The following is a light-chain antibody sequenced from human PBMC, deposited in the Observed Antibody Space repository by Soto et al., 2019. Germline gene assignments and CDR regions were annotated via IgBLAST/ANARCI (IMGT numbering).Light chain of an antibody. CDR2: GAY. V-gene: IGKV3-20*01. CDR3: KQYGSSPFT. Sequence: EIVLTQSPGTLSLSPGERATLSCRASQSVSSSYLAWYQQKPGQAPRLLIYGAYSRATGIQDRFSGSGSGTDFTLTIRRLEPEDFAVYYCKQYGSSPFTFGPGTKVDNK. CDR1: QSVSSSY. J-gene: IGKJ3*01.